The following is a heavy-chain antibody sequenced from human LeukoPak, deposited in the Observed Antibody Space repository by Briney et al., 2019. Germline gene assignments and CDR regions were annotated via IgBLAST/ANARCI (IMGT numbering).Heavy chain of an antibody. CDR1: GYTFTGYY. V-gene: IGHV1-2*02. CDR2: INPNSGGT. Sequence: ASVKVSCKASGYTFTGYYMRWVRQAPGQGLEWMGWINPNSGGTNYAQKFQGRVTMTRDTSIGTAYMELSRLRSDDTAVYYCARSRGRAAAGNFDYWGQGTLVTVSS. J-gene: IGHJ4*02. CDR3: ARSRGRAAAGNFDY. D-gene: IGHD6-13*01.